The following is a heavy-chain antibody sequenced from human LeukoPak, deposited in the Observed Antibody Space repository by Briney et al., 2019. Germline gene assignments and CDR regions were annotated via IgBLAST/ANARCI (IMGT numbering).Heavy chain of an antibody. CDR2: IRYDGSNK. CDR1: GFTFSSYG. Sequence: PGGSLRLSCAASGFTFSSYGMHWVRQAPGKGLEWVAFIRYDGSNKYYADSVKGRFTISRDNSKNTLYLQMNSLRAEDTAVYYCAKDRNGDYLFDYWGQGTLVTVSS. V-gene: IGHV3-30*02. J-gene: IGHJ4*02. CDR3: AKDRNGDYLFDY. D-gene: IGHD4-17*01.